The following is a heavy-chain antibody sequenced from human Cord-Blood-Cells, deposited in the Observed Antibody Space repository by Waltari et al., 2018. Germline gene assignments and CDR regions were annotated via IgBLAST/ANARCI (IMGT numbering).Heavy chain of an antibody. D-gene: IGHD3-3*01. J-gene: IGHJ4*02. Sequence: QLQLQESGPGLVKPSETLSLTCTVSGGSISSSSYYWGWIRQPPGKGLEWIGSIYYSGSTYYNPSIKIRVTISVDTSKDQFSLKLSSVTAAGTAVYYCARHIRFLEWLGMNFDYWGQGTLVTVSS. V-gene: IGHV4-39*01. CDR3: ARHIRFLEWLGMNFDY. CDR1: GGSISSSSYY. CDR2: IYYSGST.